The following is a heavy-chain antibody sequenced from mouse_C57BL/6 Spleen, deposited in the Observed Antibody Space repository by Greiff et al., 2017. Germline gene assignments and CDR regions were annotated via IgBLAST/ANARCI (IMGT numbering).Heavy chain of an antibody. CDR3: ARFLSGKGYYAMDY. CDR2: INPGSGGT. J-gene: IGHJ4*01. CDR1: GYAFTNYL. Sequence: QVQLQQSGAELVRPGTSVKVSCKASGYAFTNYLIGWVKQRPGQGLEWIGVINPGSGGTNYNEKFKGKATLTADKSSSTAYMQLSSLTSEDSAVYFCARFLSGKGYYAMDYWGQGTSVTVSS. D-gene: IGHD1-3*01. V-gene: IGHV1-54*01.